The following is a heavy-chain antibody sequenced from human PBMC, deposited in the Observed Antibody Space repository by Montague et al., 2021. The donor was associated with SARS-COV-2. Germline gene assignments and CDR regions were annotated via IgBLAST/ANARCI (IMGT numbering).Heavy chain of an antibody. Sequence: SLRLSCAASGFTFSNYEMNWVRQAPGKGLEWISFITNSGHIIHYADSVKGRFTISRDNAKSSLYLEMNSLRAEDTAVYYCARDQDVVPPGAVVWHDPFDLWGQGTMVTVSS. CDR1: GFTFSNYE. J-gene: IGHJ3*01. V-gene: IGHV3-48*03. CDR2: ITNSGHII. CDR3: ARDQDVVPPGAVVWHDPFDL. D-gene: IGHD2-2*01.